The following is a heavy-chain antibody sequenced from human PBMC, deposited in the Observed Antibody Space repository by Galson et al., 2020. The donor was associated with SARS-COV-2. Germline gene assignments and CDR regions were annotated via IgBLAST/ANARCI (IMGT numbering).Heavy chain of an antibody. D-gene: IGHD6-6*01. V-gene: IGHV4-59*08. Sequence: SETLSLTCTVSGGSISSYYWSWIRQPPGKGLEWIGYIYYSGSTNYNPSLKSRVTISVDTSKNQFSLKLSSVTAADTAVYYCARHDSSSSYYYYYYMDVWGKGTTVTVSS. CDR1: GGSISSYY. CDR2: IYYSGST. J-gene: IGHJ6*03. CDR3: ARHDSSSSYYYYYYMDV.